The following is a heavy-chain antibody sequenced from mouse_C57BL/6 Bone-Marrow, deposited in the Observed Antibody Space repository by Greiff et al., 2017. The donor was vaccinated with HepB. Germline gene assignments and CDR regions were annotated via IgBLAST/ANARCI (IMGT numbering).Heavy chain of an antibody. CDR2: ISSGSSTI. D-gene: IGHD4-1*01. CDR3: ARRNWDEDFDY. V-gene: IGHV5-17*01. J-gene: IGHJ2*01. Sequence: VQLKESGGGLVKPGGSLKLSCAASGFTFSDYGMHWVRQAPEKGLEWVAYISSGSSTIYYADTVKGRFTISRDNAKNTLFLQLTSLRSEDTAMYYCARRNWDEDFDYWGQGTTLTVSS. CDR1: GFTFSDYG.